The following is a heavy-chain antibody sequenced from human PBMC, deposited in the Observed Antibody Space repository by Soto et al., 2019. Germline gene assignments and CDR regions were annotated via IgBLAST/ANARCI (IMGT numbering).Heavy chain of an antibody. J-gene: IGHJ6*03. CDR2: IYHSGST. CDR1: GGSISRGGYS. Sequence: PLSLTCAVSGGSISRGGYSWSWIRQPPGKGLEWIGYIYHSGSTYYNPSLKSRVTISVDTSKNQFSLKLSSVTAADTAVYYCAIKTYYDFWSALGPFFMDVWGKGTTVTVSS. V-gene: IGHV4-30-2*01. D-gene: IGHD3-3*01. CDR3: AIKTYYDFWSALGPFFMDV.